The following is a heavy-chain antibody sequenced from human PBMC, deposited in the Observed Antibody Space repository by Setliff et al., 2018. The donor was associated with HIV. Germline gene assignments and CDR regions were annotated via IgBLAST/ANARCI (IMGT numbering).Heavy chain of an antibody. CDR2: ISYSGST. CDR3: ARGRTYSAYESVSYYFDD. J-gene: IGHJ4*01. Sequence: SETLSLTCTVSGGSISSDGFYWSWIRQHPGEGLEWIGYISYSGSTYYNPSLKTRVTISVDTSKNQFSLKLNSVTAADTAVYYCARGRTYSAYESVSYYFDDWGHGTLVTVSS. D-gene: IGHD5-12*01. CDR1: GGSISSDGFY. V-gene: IGHV4-31*03.